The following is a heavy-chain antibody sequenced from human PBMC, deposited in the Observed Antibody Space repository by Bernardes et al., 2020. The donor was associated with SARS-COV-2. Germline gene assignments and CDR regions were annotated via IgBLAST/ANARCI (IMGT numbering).Heavy chain of an antibody. CDR1: GFTFSSYA. CDR2: ISGSGGST. Sequence: GGSLRLSCAASGFTFSSYAMSWVRQAPGKGLEWVSAISGSGGSTYYADSVKGRFTISRDNAKNSLYLQLNSLRAEDTALYHCARVITMTLDAFDIWGQGTMVTVSS. J-gene: IGHJ3*02. V-gene: IGHV3-23*01. D-gene: IGHD3-22*01. CDR3: ARVITMTLDAFDI.